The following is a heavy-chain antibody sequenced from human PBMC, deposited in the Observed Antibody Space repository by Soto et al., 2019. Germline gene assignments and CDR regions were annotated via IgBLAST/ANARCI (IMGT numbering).Heavy chain of an antibody. D-gene: IGHD3-10*01. J-gene: IGHJ4*02. CDR3: AKDAPKDYYGSGSYYSNLDY. CDR1: GFTFSSYG. CDR2: ISYDGSNK. Sequence: QVQLVESGGGVVQPRRSLRLSCAASGFTFSSYGMHWVRQAPGKGLEWVAVISYDGSNKYYADSVKGRFTISRDNSKNTLYLQMNSLRAEDTAVYYCAKDAPKDYYGSGSYYSNLDYWGQGTLVTVSS. V-gene: IGHV3-30*18.